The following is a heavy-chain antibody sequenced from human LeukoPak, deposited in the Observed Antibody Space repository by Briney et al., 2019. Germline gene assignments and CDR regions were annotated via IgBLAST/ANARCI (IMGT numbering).Heavy chain of an antibody. CDR2: INPSGGST. Sequence: GASVKVSCKASGYTFTSYYMHWVRQAPGQGLEWMGIINPSGGSTSYTQKFQGRVTMTRDMSTSTVYMELSSLRSEDTAVYYCARDPHWGSLDYWGQGTLVTVSS. CDR3: ARDPHWGSLDY. J-gene: IGHJ4*02. D-gene: IGHD7-27*01. CDR1: GYTFTSYY. V-gene: IGHV1-46*01.